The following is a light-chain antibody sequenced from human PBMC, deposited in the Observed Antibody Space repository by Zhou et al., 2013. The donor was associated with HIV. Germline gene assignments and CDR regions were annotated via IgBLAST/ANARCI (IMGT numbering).Light chain of an antibody. Sequence: IMLTQSPGTLSLSPGETATLSCWASPSLDSTYLAWYQQKPGQAPRLLIYGASRRATGIPDRFSGSGSGTDFTLTIRRLEPEDFAMYYCQKYGSLCSFGQGTKLEIK. CDR3: QKYGSLCS. CDR1: PSLDSTY. V-gene: IGKV3-20*01. CDR2: GAS. J-gene: IGKJ2*04.